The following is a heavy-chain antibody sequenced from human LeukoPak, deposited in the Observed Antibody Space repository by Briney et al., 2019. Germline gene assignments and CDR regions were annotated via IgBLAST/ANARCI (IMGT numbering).Heavy chain of an antibody. Sequence: ASVKVSCKASGYTFTSYYMHWVRQAPGQGLEWMGWINPNSGGTNYAQKFQGRVTMTRDTSISTAYMELSRLRSDDTAVYYCARAMRITMIVVVINWGQGTLVTVSS. D-gene: IGHD3-22*01. CDR1: GYTFTSYY. CDR3: ARAMRITMIVVVIN. CDR2: INPNSGGT. V-gene: IGHV1-2*02. J-gene: IGHJ4*02.